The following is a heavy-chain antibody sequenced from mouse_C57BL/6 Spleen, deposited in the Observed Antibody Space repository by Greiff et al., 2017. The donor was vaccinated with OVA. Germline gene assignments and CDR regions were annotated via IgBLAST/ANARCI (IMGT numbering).Heavy chain of an antibody. CDR2: IRLKSDNYAT. CDR3: VYDGYYAAWFAY. J-gene: IGHJ3*01. Sequence: EVKVEESGGGLVQPGGSMKLSCVASGFTFSNYWMNWVRQSPEKGLEWVAQIRLKSDNYATHYAESVKGRFTISRDDSKSSVYLQMNNLRAEDTGIYYCVYDGYYAAWFAYWGQGTLVTVSA. V-gene: IGHV6-3*01. D-gene: IGHD2-3*01. CDR1: GFTFSNYW.